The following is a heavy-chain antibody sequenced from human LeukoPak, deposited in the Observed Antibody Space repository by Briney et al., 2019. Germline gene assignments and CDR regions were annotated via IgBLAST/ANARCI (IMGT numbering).Heavy chain of an antibody. V-gene: IGHV3-23*01. CDR3: ARRRGYSYGWIDY. J-gene: IGHJ4*02. CDR1: GFTFSSYA. CDR2: FSGSGGST. Sequence: GGSLRLSCAASGFTFSSYAMSWVRQAPGKGLEWVSAFSGSGGSTYYADSVKGRFTISRDNSKNTLYLQMNSLRAEDTAVYYCARRRGYSYGWIDYWGQGTLVTVSS. D-gene: IGHD5-18*01.